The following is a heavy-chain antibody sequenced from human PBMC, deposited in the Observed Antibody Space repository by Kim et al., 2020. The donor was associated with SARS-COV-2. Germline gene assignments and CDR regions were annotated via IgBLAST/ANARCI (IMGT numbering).Heavy chain of an antibody. CDR3: ARVPRPYYYYYGMDV. Sequence: SETLSLTCTVSGGSISSYYWSWIRQPPGKGLEWIGYIYYSGSTNYNPSLKSRVTISVDTSKNQFSLKLSSVTAADTAVYYCARVPRPYYYYYGMDVWGQGTTVTVSS. CDR1: GGSISSYY. CDR2: IYYSGST. J-gene: IGHJ6*02. V-gene: IGHV4-59*01.